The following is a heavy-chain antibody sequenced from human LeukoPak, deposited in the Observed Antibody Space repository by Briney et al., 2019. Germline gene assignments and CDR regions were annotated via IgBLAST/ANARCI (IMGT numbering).Heavy chain of an antibody. V-gene: IGHV3-30*04. J-gene: IGHJ6*03. CDR2: ISYDGSNK. D-gene: IGHD3-22*01. CDR3: AKDGSIGGWLLHYYYYYMDV. Sequence: GGSLRLSCAASGFTFSSYAMHWVRQAPGEGLEWVAVISYDGSNKYYADSVKGRFTISRDNSKNTLYLQMNSLRAEDTAVYYCAKDGSIGGWLLHYYYYYMDVWGKGTTVTVSS. CDR1: GFTFSSYA.